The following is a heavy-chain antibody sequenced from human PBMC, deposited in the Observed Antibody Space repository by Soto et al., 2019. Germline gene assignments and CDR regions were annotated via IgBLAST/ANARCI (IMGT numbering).Heavy chain of an antibody. CDR1: GYTFTGYY. Sequence: ASVKVSCKAPGYTFTGYYMHWVRQAPGQGLEWMGWINPNSGGTNYAQKFQGRVTMTRDTSISTAYMELSRLRSDDTAVYYCARDLPPEIAAAGSGWFDPWGQGTLVTVSS. CDR3: ARDLPPEIAAAGSGWFDP. D-gene: IGHD6-13*01. V-gene: IGHV1-2*02. J-gene: IGHJ5*02. CDR2: INPNSGGT.